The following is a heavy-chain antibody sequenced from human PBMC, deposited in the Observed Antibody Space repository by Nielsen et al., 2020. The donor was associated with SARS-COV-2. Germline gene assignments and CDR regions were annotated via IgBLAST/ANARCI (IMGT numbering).Heavy chain of an antibody. CDR3: ASDRTGSWTLDY. D-gene: IGHD6-13*01. V-gene: IGHV1-46*01. J-gene: IGHJ4*02. Sequence: ASVKVSCKASGYTFTGYHMHWVRQAPGQGFEWMGIINPSGDYTTYAQRFQGRVTVTRDTSTSTVYMELSSLRSEDTAVYYCASDRTGSWTLDYWGQGTLVTVSS. CDR1: GYTFTGYH. CDR2: INPSGDYT.